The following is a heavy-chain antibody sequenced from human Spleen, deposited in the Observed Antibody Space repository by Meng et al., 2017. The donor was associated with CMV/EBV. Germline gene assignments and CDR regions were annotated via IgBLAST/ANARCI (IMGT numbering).Heavy chain of an antibody. D-gene: IGHD4-11*01. Sequence: SGGSISSGGYYWSWIRQHPGKGLEWIGYIYYSGSTYYNPSLKSRVTISVDTSKNQFSLKLSSVTAADTAVYYCARRTIMTTVKGGFDPWGQGTLVTVSS. CDR1: GGSISSGGYY. CDR3: ARRTIMTTVKGGFDP. CDR2: IYYSGST. V-gene: IGHV4-31*02. J-gene: IGHJ5*02.